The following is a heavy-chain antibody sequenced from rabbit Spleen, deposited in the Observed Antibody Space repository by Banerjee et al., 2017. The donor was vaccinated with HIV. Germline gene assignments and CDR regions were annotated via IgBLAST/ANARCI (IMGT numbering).Heavy chain of an antibody. CDR1: GFSFRSSYW. V-gene: IGHV1S45*01. CDR3: ARDGDDAGYDFNL. Sequence: QEQLVESGGDLVKPEGALTLTCTASGFSFRSSYWICWGRQAPGKGLEWIGCINAGSSGSTYYARWAKGRFTTSKTSSTTVTLQMTSLTAADTATYLCARDGDDAGYDFNLWGPGTLVTVS. CDR2: INAGSSGST. J-gene: IGHJ4*01. D-gene: IGHD3-1*01.